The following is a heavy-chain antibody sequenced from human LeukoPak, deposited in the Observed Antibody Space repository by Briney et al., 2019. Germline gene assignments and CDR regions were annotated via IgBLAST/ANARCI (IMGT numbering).Heavy chain of an antibody. CDR2: IYYSGTT. CDR3: ARIGVRQYYYDSSGYYSGDV. Sequence: SETLSLTCSVSGDSISRDGYYWGWLRQPPGKGLEWIGNIYYSGTTRYNPSLKSRVAIFIDTPKNQLSLKLTSVTAADTAVYYCARIGVRQYYYDSSGYYSGDVWGKGTTVTVSS. J-gene: IGHJ6*04. CDR1: GDSISRDGYY. D-gene: IGHD3-22*01. V-gene: IGHV4-39*01.